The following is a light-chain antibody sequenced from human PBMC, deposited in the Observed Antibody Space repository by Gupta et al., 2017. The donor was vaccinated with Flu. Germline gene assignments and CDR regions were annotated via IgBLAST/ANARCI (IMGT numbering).Light chain of an antibody. J-gene: IGLJ3*02. CDR1: SNIGSNG. Sequence: SNIGSNGVSWYQHRTGTALRLLIYNDNQRPSWVPDRFSGSKAGTSASLAIGGLPSADEANYYGAAGEDSLNDLSAEGSLTGIWVFGGGTKLSVL. V-gene: IGLV1-44*01. CDR3: AAGEDSLNDLSAEGSLTGIWV. CDR2: NDN.